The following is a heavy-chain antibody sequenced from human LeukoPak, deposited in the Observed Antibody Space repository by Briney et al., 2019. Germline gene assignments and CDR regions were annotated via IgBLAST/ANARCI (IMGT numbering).Heavy chain of an antibody. D-gene: IGHD6-19*01. CDR3: ARVGGGSSGWYP. V-gene: IGHV4-59*01. CDR2: NYYGGST. CDR1: GGSISSYN. J-gene: IGHJ4*02. Sequence: SETLSLTCTVYGGSISSYNWSWIRQPPGKGLEWIGYNYYGGSTNYNPSLKSRVTISVDTSKNQFSLKLRSVTAADTAVYYCARVGGGSSGWYPWGQGTLVTVSS.